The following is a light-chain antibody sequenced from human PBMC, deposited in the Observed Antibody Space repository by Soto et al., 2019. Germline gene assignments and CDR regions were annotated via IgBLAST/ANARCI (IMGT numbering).Light chain of an antibody. J-gene: IGKJ4*01. CDR1: QSISSY. CDR2: AAS. V-gene: IGKV1-39*01. CDR3: QQSFS. Sequence: DIPMTQSPSSLSASVGDRVTITCRASQSISSYLNWYQQKPGKAPKLLIYAASSLQSGVPSRFSGSGSGTDFTLTISSLQPEDFATYYCQQSFSFGGGTKVEIK.